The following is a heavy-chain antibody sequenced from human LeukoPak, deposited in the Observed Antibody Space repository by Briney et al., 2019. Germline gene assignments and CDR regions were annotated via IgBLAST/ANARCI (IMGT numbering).Heavy chain of an antibody. J-gene: IGHJ5*02. Sequence: VSGPTLVNPTQTLTLTCSISGVSLGTSGVAVGWIRQPPGRALEWLALIYWNDDKRFSPSLKTRLTITKDTSKNQVVLTLANMDPVDTATYYCTHRRRVVELERLLSGPQTNNWFDPWGPGILVTVSS. CDR1: GVSLGTSGVA. D-gene: IGHD1-1*01. CDR2: IYWNDDK. CDR3: THRRRVVELERLLSGPQTNNWFDP. V-gene: IGHV2-5*01.